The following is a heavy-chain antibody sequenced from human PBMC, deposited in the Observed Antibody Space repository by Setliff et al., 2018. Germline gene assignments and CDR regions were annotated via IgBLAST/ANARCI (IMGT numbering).Heavy chain of an antibody. Sequence: SETLSLTCAVFGGSFSGYYWSWIRQPPGKGLEWLGEINQSGSTNYNPSLKSRVTISVDTSKHQFSLKLSSVTAADTAVYYCARGKGYGDYWNWFDPWGQGTLVTVAS. V-gene: IGHV4-34*01. CDR1: GGSFSGYY. CDR2: INQSGST. CDR3: ARGKGYGDYWNWFDP. J-gene: IGHJ5*02. D-gene: IGHD4-17*01.